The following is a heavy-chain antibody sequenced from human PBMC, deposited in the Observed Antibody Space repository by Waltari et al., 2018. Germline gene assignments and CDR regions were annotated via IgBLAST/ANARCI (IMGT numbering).Heavy chain of an antibody. V-gene: IGHV4-34*01. CDR3: ARGYHYGDSPLGY. Sequence: QVQLQQWGAGLLKPSETLSLTCAVYGGSFSGYSWSWIPQPPGKGLAWIGEINHSGSTNYNPSLKSRVTISVDTSKNQFSLKLSSVTAADTAVYYCARGYHYGDSPLGYWGQGTLVTVSS. D-gene: IGHD4-17*01. J-gene: IGHJ4*02. CDR1: GGSFSGYS. CDR2: INHSGST.